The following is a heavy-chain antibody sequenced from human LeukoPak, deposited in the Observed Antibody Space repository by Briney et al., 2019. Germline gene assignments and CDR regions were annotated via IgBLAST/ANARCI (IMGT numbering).Heavy chain of an antibody. CDR2: IYTSGST. V-gene: IGHV4-61*02. D-gene: IGHD6-19*01. CDR3: ARDGGGSGWPEYWFDP. J-gene: IGHJ5*02. CDR1: GGSISSGSYY. Sequence: SETLSLTCTVSGGSISSGSYYWSWIRQPAGKGLEWIGRIYTSGSTNYNPSLKSRVTISVDTSKNQFSLKLSSVTAADTAVYYCARDGGGSGWPEYWFDPWGQGTLVTVSS.